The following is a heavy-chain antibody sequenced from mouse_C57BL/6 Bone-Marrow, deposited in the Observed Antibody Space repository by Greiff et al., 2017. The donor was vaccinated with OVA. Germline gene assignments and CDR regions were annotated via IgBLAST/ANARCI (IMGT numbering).Heavy chain of an antibody. Sequence: EVMLVESGGDLVKPGGSLKLSCAASGFTFSSYGMSWVRQTPDKRLEWVATISSGGSYTYYPDSVKGRFTISRDNAKNTLYLQMSSLKSEDTAMYYCARHVDDGYYGDYWGQGTTLTVSS. V-gene: IGHV5-6*01. CDR3: ARHVDDGYYGDY. D-gene: IGHD2-3*01. CDR2: ISSGGSYT. J-gene: IGHJ2*01. CDR1: GFTFSSYG.